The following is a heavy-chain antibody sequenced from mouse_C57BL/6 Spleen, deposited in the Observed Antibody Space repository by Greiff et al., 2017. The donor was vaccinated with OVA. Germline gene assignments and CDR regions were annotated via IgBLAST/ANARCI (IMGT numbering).Heavy chain of an antibody. D-gene: IGHD2-14*01. Sequence: QVQLQQSGPELVKPGASVKISCKASGYAFSSSWMNWVKQRPGKGLEWIGRIYPGDGDTNYNGKFKGKATLTADKSSSTAYMQLSSLTSEDSAVYFCARWYEDYWGQGTTLTVSS. J-gene: IGHJ2*01. V-gene: IGHV1-82*01. CDR2: IYPGDGDT. CDR3: ARWYEDY. CDR1: GYAFSSSW.